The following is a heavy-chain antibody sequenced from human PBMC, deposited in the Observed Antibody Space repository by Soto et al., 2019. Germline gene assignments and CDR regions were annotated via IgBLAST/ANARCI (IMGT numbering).Heavy chain of an antibody. CDR3: ARRDITPAYAVDY. CDR2: IYPADSDT. V-gene: IGHV5-51*01. Sequence: GESLKISCKGSGYSFTSYWIGWVRQMPGKGLEWMGVIYPADSDTRYSPSFRGQVTISVDKSISTAYLQWSSLKASDSAMYYCARRDITPAYAVDYWGQGTLVTVSS. D-gene: IGHD6-25*01. CDR1: GYSFTSYW. J-gene: IGHJ4*02.